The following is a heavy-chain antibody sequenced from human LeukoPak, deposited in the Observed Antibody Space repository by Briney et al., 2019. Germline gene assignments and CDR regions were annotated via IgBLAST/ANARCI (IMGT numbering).Heavy chain of an antibody. CDR1: GYSFTSYW. D-gene: IGHD4-23*01. CDR3: ARTYGGNLQVGYFQH. J-gene: IGHJ1*01. V-gene: IGHV5-51*01. Sequence: GESLKISCKGSGYSFTSYWIGWVRQMPGKVLEWMGSIYPGDSDTRYSPSFQGQVTISADKSISTAYLQWSSLKASDTAMYYCARTYGGNLQVGYFQHWGQGTLVTVSS. CDR2: IYPGDSDT.